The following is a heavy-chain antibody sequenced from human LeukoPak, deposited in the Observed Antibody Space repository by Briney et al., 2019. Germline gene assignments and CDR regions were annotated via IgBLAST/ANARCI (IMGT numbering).Heavy chain of an antibody. CDR1: GFTFDDYA. J-gene: IGHJ6*02. CDR2: ISGDGGST. V-gene: IGHV3-43*02. CDR3: AKDLYSYGLLLSSGMDV. D-gene: IGHD5-18*01. Sequence: GGSLRLSCAVSGFTFDDYAMHWVRQAPGKGLEWVSLISGDGGSTYYADSVKGRFTISRDNSKNSLYLQMNSLRTEDTALYYCAKDLYSYGLLLSSGMDVWGQGTTVTVSS.